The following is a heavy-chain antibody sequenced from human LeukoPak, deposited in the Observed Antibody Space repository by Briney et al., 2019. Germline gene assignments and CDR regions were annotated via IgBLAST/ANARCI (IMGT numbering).Heavy chain of an antibody. Sequence: ASVKVSCKASGGTFSSYAISWVRQAPGQGLEWMGRINPNSGGTNYAQKFQGRVTMTRDTSISTAYMELSRLRSDDTAVCYCARGYSYGFDYWGRGTLVTVSS. J-gene: IGHJ4*02. CDR1: GGTFSSYA. D-gene: IGHD5-18*01. V-gene: IGHV1-2*06. CDR3: ARGYSYGFDY. CDR2: INPNSGGT.